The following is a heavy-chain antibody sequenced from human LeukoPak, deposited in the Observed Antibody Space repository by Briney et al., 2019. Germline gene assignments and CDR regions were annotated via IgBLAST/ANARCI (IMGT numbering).Heavy chain of an antibody. V-gene: IGHV3-7*01. CDR1: GFTFSSYW. D-gene: IGHD3-16*01. CDR3: PRELRTFDS. CDR2: IKHNGDEL. J-gene: IGHJ4*02. Sequence: GGSLSLSCAASGFTFSSYWMTWVRQAPGKGLEWVANIKHNGDELNYVDSVEDRFTISRDNAKSSLYLHMTSLRAEDTAVYYCPRELRTFDSWGPGTLVTVSS.